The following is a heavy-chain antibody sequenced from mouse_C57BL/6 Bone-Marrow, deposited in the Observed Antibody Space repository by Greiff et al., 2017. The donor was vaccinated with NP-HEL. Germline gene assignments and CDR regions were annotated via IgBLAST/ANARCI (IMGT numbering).Heavy chain of an antibody. CDR3: ARLCLRRYYAMDY. CDR1: GYTFTSYW. J-gene: IGHJ4*01. CDR2: IHPNSGST. V-gene: IGHV1-64*01. Sequence: VQLQQPGAELVKPGASVKLSCKASGYTFTSYWMHWVKQRPGQGLEWIGMIHPNSGSTNYNEKFKSKDTLTVDKSSSTAYMQLSSLTSEDSAVYYCARLCLRRYYAMDYWGQGTSVTVSS. D-gene: IGHD2-2*01.